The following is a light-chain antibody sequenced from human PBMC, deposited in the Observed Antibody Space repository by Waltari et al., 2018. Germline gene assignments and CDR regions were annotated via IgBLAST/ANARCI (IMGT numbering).Light chain of an antibody. CDR1: TSDVGGYNY. Sequence: QSALTQPASVSGSPGQSIAISCTGTTSDVGGYNYVSWYQQHQGKAPKLMIYDVTNRPSGVSNRFSGSKSGNTATRTISGLQAEDEADYYCSSFRSDHTYVFGSGTEVTV. CDR2: DVT. V-gene: IGLV2-14*01. J-gene: IGLJ1*01. CDR3: SSFRSDHTYV.